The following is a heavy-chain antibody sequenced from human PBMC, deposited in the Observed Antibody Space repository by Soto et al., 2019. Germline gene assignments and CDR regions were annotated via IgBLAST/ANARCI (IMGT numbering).Heavy chain of an antibody. J-gene: IGHJ5*02. D-gene: IGHD3-3*02. V-gene: IGHV4-39*01. Sequence: SETLSLTCTVSGGSISSSSYYWGWIRQPPGKGLEWIGSIYYSGSTYYNPSLKSRVTISVDTSKNQFSLKLSSVTASDMAVYYCASPKIAFYNWFDPWGQGTLVTVSS. CDR1: GGSISSSSYY. CDR3: ASPKIAFYNWFDP. CDR2: IYYSGST.